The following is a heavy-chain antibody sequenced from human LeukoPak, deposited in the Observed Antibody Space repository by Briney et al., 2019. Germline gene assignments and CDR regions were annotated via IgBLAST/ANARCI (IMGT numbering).Heavy chain of an antibody. CDR1: GFTFSSYE. Sequence: LPGGSLRLSCAASGFTFSSYEMNWVRQAPGKGLEWVSCISSSGSTIYYADSVKGRFTISRDNAKNSLYLQMNSLRAEDTAVYYCARDPTVAGTRWGQGTLVTVSS. D-gene: IGHD6-19*01. CDR2: ISSSGSTI. J-gene: IGHJ4*02. CDR3: ARDPTVAGTR. V-gene: IGHV3-48*03.